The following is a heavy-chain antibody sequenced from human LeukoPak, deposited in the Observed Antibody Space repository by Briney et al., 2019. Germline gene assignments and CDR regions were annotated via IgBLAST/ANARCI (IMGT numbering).Heavy chain of an antibody. CDR3: ARDRGLLLWFGELLGDAFDI. V-gene: IGHV4-39*07. D-gene: IGHD3-10*01. J-gene: IGHJ3*02. CDR1: GGSISSSSYY. CDR2: IYYSGST. Sequence: PSETLSLTCTVSGGSISSSSYYWGWIRQPPGKGLEWIGSIYYSGSTYYNPSLKSRVTISVDTSKNQFSLKLSSVTAADTAVYYCARDRGLLLWFGELLGDAFDIWGQGTMVTVSS.